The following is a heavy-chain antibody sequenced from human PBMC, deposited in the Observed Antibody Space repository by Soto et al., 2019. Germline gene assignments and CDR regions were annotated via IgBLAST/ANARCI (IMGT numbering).Heavy chain of an antibody. CDR3: AKLAPELSTSPRYCDS. CDR1: GFIFRIYD. Sequence: GSLRLSCATSGFIFRIYDMSWVRQAPGRGLEWVSGISPTGGTTYYADSVKGRFTISRDNSGHTLFLTLKSLRVDDTAIYHCAKLAPELSTSPRYCDSWGQGALVTLSS. J-gene: IGHJ4*03. CDR2: ISPTGGTT. D-gene: IGHD1-7*01. V-gene: IGHV3-23*01.